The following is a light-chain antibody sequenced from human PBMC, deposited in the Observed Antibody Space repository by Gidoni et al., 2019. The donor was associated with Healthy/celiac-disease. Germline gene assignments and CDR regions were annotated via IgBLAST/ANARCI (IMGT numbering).Light chain of an antibody. CDR3: QQSYSTPRFT. CDR1: QSISSY. V-gene: IGKV1-39*01. J-gene: IGKJ3*01. Sequence: DIQMTQSPSSLSASVGDRVTITCRASQSISSYLNWSQQKPGKAPQLLIYAASSLQSGVPSRFSGSGSGTDFTLTISSLQPEDFATYYCQQSYSTPRFTFGPGTKVDIK. CDR2: AAS.